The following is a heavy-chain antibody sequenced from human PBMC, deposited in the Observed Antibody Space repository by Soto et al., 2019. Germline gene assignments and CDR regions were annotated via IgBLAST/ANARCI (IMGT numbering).Heavy chain of an antibody. CDR3: ARRYYDSSGYYFAFDI. D-gene: IGHD3-22*01. J-gene: IGHJ3*02. V-gene: IGHV1-69*13. CDR2: IIPIFGTA. Sequence: ASVKVSFKASGCTFSSYAISWVRQAPGQGLEWMGGIIPIFGTANYAQKFQGRVTITADESTSTAYMELSSLRSEDTAVYYCARRYYDSSGYYFAFDIWGQGTMVTVSS. CDR1: GCTFSSYA.